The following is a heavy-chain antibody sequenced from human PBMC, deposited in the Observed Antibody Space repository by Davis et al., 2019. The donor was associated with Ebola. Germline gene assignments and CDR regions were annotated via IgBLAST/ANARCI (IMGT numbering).Heavy chain of an antibody. CDR3: ARARRGSYYGDYFDY. Sequence: ASVKVSCKASGYTFTSYGISWVRQAPGQGLEWMGWISAYNGNTNYAQKLQGRVTMTTDTSTSTAYMELRSLRSDDTAVYYCARARRGSYYGDYFDYWGQGTLVTVSS. V-gene: IGHV1-18*01. D-gene: IGHD1-26*01. J-gene: IGHJ4*02. CDR1: GYTFTSYG. CDR2: ISAYNGNT.